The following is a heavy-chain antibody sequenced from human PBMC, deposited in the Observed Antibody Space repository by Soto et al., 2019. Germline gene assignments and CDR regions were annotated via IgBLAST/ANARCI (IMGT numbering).Heavy chain of an antibody. Sequence: QVQLVQSGTEVKKPGSSVKVSCKASGGTLSTYTINWVRQAPGQGLEWMGRIIPILDIADYAQKFQGRVTMTADKSTSTAYMELTRLKSEDTAVYYCARALPTVIVPTAVSHGWFDPWGQGTLVTVSS. CDR3: ARALPTVIVPTAVSHGWFDP. D-gene: IGHD2-2*01. CDR2: IIPILDIA. V-gene: IGHV1-69*02. J-gene: IGHJ5*02. CDR1: GGTLSTYT.